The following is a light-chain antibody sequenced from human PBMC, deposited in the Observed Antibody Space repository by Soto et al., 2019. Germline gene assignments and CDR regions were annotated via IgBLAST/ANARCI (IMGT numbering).Light chain of an antibody. V-gene: IGLV2-14*01. J-gene: IGLJ3*02. CDR1: SSDVGGYNY. Sequence: QSALTQPASVSGSPGQSITISCTGTSSDVGGYNYVSWYQQHPGKAPKLMIYEVSNRPSGFSNRFSGSKSGNTASLTISGLQAEDEDDYYCCSYTSSSTRVFGGGTKLTVL. CDR2: EVS. CDR3: CSYTSSSTRV.